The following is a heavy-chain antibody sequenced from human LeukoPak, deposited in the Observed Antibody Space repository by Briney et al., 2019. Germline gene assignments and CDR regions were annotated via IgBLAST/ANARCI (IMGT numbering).Heavy chain of an antibody. CDR1: GGSISSSSYH. J-gene: IGHJ4*02. CDR2: IYYSGST. D-gene: IGHD3-3*01. Sequence: PSETLSLTCTVSGGSISSSSYHWCWIRQPPGKGLERIGSIYYSGSTYYNPSLKSRVTISVDTSKNQFSLKLSSVTAADTAVYYCASLIIVGYDFWSVPMGPFDYWGQGTLVTVSS. V-gene: IGHV4-39*01. CDR3: ASLIIVGYDFWSVPMGPFDY.